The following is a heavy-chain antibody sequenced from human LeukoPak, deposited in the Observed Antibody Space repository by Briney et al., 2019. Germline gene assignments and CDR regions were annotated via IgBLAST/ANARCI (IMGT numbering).Heavy chain of an antibody. CDR3: ARLPGGDSSSVVAFDI. CDR2: ISGYNGDT. CDR1: GYRFTNLG. Sequence: ASVQVSCKVSGYRFTNLGINWVRQAPGQGLEWMGWISGYNGDTQYAQKVQGRVTMTTEISTTTAYMELRSLRSDDTAVYYCARLPGGDSSSVVAFDIWGQGTMVTVSS. D-gene: IGHD2-21*02. V-gene: IGHV1-18*01. J-gene: IGHJ3*02.